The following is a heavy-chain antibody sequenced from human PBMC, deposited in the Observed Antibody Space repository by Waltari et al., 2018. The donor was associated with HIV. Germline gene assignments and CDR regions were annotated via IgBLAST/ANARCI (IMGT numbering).Heavy chain of an antibody. V-gene: IGHV3-7*04. J-gene: IGHJ4*02. CDR3: ARGGFYGSGSKVN. Sequence: EVQLVESGGGLVQPGGSLRLSCAASGFTFSSYWMSWVRQAPGKGLEWVANIKKEGSEKYYVDSVNGRFTISRDNAENSLYLQMNSLRAEDTAVYYCARGGFYGSGSKVNWGQGTLVTVSS. CDR2: IKKEGSEK. CDR1: GFTFSSYW. D-gene: IGHD3-10*01.